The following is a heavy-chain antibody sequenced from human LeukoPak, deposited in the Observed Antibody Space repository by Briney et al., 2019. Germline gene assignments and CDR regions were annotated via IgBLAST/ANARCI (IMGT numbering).Heavy chain of an antibody. CDR1: GGSISSSSYY. Sequence: PSETLSLTCTVSGGSISSSSYYWGWIRQPPGKGLEWIGSIYYSGSTYYNPSLKSRVTISVDTSKNQFSLKLSSATAADTAVYYCARGLQWFPYYYYYMDVWGKGTTVTVSS. D-gene: IGHD3-22*01. J-gene: IGHJ6*03. CDR3: ARGLQWFPYYYYYMDV. V-gene: IGHV4-39*07. CDR2: IYYSGST.